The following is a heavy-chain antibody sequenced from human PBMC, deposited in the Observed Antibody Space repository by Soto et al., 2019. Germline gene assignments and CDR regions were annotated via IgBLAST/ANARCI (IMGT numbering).Heavy chain of an antibody. J-gene: IGHJ3*02. V-gene: IGHV4-34*01. Sequence: SETLSLTCAVYGGSFSGYYWSWIRQPPGKGLEWIGEINHSGSTNYNPSLKSRVTISVDTSKNQFSLKLSSVTAADTAVYSCASTYYYDSSGPHAFDIWGQGTMVTVSS. CDR2: INHSGST. CDR1: GGSFSGYY. D-gene: IGHD3-22*01. CDR3: ASTYYYDSSGPHAFDI.